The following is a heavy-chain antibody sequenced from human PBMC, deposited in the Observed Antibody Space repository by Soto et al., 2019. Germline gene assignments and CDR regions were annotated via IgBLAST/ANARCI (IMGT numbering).Heavy chain of an antibody. CDR1: GFTFSSYG. D-gene: IGHD3-22*01. Sequence: GGSLRLSCAASGFTFSSYGMHWVRQAPGKGLEWVAVIWYDGSNKYYADSVKGRFTISRDNSKNTLYLQMNSLRAEDTAVYYCARSDMIVVVISNYWGQGTLVTV. V-gene: IGHV3-33*01. J-gene: IGHJ4*02. CDR2: IWYDGSNK. CDR3: ARSDMIVVVISNY.